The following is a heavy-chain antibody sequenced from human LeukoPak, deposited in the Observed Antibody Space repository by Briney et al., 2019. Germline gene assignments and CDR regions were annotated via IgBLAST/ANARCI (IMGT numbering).Heavy chain of an antibody. CDR1: GYTVTGYY. Sequence: GASVKVSCKSSGYTVTGYYMHWVRQAPGQGLEWMGIINPSGSSTSYVQKFQGRVTMTRETSISTAYMEDTSVGTAYMELSGLRSDDTAVYYCARDLGGGYFDHWGQGTLVTVSS. D-gene: IGHD3-16*01. CDR2: INPSGSST. J-gene: IGHJ4*02. CDR3: ARDLGGGYFDH. V-gene: IGHV1-46*01.